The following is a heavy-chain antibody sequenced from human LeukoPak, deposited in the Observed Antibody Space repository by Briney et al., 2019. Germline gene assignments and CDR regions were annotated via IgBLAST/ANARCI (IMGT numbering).Heavy chain of an antibody. CDR1: GGTFSSYA. CDR2: IIPILGIA. D-gene: IGHD3-10*01. Sequence: SVKVSCKASGGTFSSYAISWVRQAPGQGLEWMGRIIPILGIANYAQKFQGRVTITADKSTSTAYMELSSLRSEDTAVYYCARLPSGSVFDYWGQGCLVTVYS. J-gene: IGHJ4*02. CDR3: ARLPSGSVFDY. V-gene: IGHV1-69*04.